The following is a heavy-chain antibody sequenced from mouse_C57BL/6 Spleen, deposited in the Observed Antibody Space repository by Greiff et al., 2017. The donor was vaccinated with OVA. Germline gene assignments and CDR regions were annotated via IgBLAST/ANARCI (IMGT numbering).Heavy chain of an antibody. CDR3: ARYYGSSFYWYFDV. J-gene: IGHJ1*03. Sequence: QVQLKQPGAELVMPGASVKLSCKASGYTFTSYWMHWVKQRPGQGLEWIGEIDPSDSYTNYNQKFKGKSTLTVDKSSSTAYMQLSSLTSEDSAVYYCARYYGSSFYWYFDVWGTGTTVTVSS. D-gene: IGHD1-1*01. CDR2: IDPSDSYT. V-gene: IGHV1-69*01. CDR1: GYTFTSYW.